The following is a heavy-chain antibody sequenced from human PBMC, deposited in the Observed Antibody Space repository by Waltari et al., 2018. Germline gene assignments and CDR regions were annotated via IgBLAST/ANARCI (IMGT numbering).Heavy chain of an antibody. CDR2: VSSRSTSM. Sequence: EVQLVESGGGLVRPGGSLRLSCAASGLPFSTYNMNWVRQAPGKGLEGVASVSSRSTSMHYADSVKGRFTISRDDAKNSLYLQLNSLRAEDTAVYYCATGGWRFSLGHWGQGTLVTVSS. V-gene: IGHV3-21*02. D-gene: IGHD6-19*01. CDR3: ATGGWRFSLGH. CDR1: GLPFSTYN. J-gene: IGHJ4*02.